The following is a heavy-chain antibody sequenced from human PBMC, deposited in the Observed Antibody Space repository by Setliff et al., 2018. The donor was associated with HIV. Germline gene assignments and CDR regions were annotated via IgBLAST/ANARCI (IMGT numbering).Heavy chain of an antibody. CDR3: ARAYYHHSGAYWSTDYYYSYIDV. D-gene: IGHD3-22*01. J-gene: IGHJ6*03. CDR2: LSGSSSYW. Sequence: PGGSLRLSCEASGFTVIDYALNWVRQAPGKGLEWVSSLSGSSSYWKYADSVKGRFTISRDNAKNSLYLQMDSLRAEDTAVYYCARAYYHHSGAYWSTDYYYSYIDVWGKGTTVTVSS. CDR1: GFTVIDYA. V-gene: IGHV3-21*04.